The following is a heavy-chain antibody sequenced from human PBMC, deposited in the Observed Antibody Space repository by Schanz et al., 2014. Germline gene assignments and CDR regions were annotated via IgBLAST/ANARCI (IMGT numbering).Heavy chain of an antibody. CDR3: AREPLSGYNWFDP. CDR1: GGSISSGTYY. CDR2: IYTSGST. Sequence: QVQLQESGPGLVKPSQTLSLTCIVSGGSISSGTYYWSWLRQPAGKGLEGIGRIYTSGSTNYNPSHKSRGTISLDTSKNKFSLKLSSVPAADTAVYYCAREPLSGYNWFDPWGQGSLVTVSS. V-gene: IGHV4-61*02. J-gene: IGHJ5*02. D-gene: IGHD6-25*01.